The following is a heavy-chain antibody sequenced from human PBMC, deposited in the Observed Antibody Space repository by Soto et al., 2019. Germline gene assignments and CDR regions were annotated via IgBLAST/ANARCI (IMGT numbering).Heavy chain of an antibody. V-gene: IGHV1-46*01. D-gene: IGHD2-21*01. Sequence: ASVKVSCKASGYTFTSYYMHWVRQAPGQGLEWMGIINPSGGSTSYAQKFQGRVTMTRDTSTSTVYMELSSLRSEDTAVYYCARAPQGRLQCPDAFDIWGQGTMVTVSS. CDR1: GYTFTSYY. CDR2: INPSGGST. CDR3: ARAPQGRLQCPDAFDI. J-gene: IGHJ3*02.